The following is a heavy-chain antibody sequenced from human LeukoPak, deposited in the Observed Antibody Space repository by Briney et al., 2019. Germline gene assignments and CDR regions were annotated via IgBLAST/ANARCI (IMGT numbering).Heavy chain of an antibody. J-gene: IGHJ4*02. CDR2: IYNSVST. CDR3: ARAFGTIGDFDYDY. Sequence: PQTLSPTWPLSGGSTSSFYTSWIRPRPGGWLECVGSIYNSVSTNNNPSLKRRVTISVDASKNQFSLKLSSVTAADAAVYYCARAFGTIGDFDYDYWGQGTMVTSSS. D-gene: IGHD3-10*01. V-gene: IGHV4-59*01. CDR1: GGSTSSFY.